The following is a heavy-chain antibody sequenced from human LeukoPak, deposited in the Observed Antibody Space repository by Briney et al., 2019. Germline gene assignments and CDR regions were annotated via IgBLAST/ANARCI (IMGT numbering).Heavy chain of an antibody. J-gene: IGHJ3*02. D-gene: IGHD3-10*01. CDR1: GFTFSSYE. CDR3: ARAERDRFVFDI. V-gene: IGHV3-48*03. Sequence: QPGGSLRLSCAASGFTFSSYEMNWVRQVPGKGLEWVSYISSSGSTIYYADSVKGRFTISRDNAKNSLYLQMNSLRAEDTAVYYCARAERDRFVFDIWGQGAMVTVSS. CDR2: ISSSGSTI.